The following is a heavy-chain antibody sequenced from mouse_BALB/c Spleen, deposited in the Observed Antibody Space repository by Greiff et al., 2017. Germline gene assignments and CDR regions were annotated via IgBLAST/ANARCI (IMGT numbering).Heavy chain of an antibody. CDR2: ISCYNGAT. J-gene: IGHJ2*01. CDR1: GYSFTGYY. D-gene: IGHD2-1*01. V-gene: IGHV1S34*01. Sequence: LVKTGASVKISCKASGYSFTGYYMHWVKQSHGKSLEWIGYISCYNGATSYNQKFKGKATFTVDTSSSTAYMQFNSLTSEDSAVYYCARDISYGNYFDYWGQGTTLTVSS. CDR3: ARDISYGNYFDY.